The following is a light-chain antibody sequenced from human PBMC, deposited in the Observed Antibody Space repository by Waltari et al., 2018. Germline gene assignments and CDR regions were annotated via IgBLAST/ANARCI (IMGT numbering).Light chain of an antibody. CDR3: CSYAGSYVV. V-gene: IGLV2-23*01. Sequence: QSALTQPASVSGSPGQSITISCTGTSSDVGSYNLVSWYQQHPGKVPKRMIYEGGKRPSGVSNRFSGSKSGNTASLTISGLQAEDEADYYCCSYAGSYVVFGGGTKLTVL. J-gene: IGLJ2*01. CDR1: SSDVGSYNL. CDR2: EGG.